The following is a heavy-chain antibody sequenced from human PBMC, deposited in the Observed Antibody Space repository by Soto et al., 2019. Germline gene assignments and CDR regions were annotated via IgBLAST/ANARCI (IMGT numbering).Heavy chain of an antibody. CDR1: GFTFSSYG. CDR2: ISYDGSNK. CDR3: ATDLGFWSGEYFDL. D-gene: IGHD3-3*01. J-gene: IGHJ2*01. V-gene: IGHV3-30*03. Sequence: QVQLVESGGGVVQPGRSLRLSCAASGFTFSSYGMHWVRQAPGKGLEWVAVISYDGSNKYYADSVKGRFTISRDNSKNTLYLQMNSLRAEDTAVYYCATDLGFWSGEYFDLWGRGTLVTVSS.